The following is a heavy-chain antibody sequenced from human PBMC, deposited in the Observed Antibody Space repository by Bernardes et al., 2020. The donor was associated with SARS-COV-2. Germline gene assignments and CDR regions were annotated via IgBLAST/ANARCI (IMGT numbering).Heavy chain of an antibody. CDR1: GYTLTELS. D-gene: IGHD3-3*01. CDR3: ATTSVFGVEPNWFDP. V-gene: IGHV1-24*01. Sequence: ASVKVSCKVSGYTLTELSMHWVRQAPGKGLEWMGGFDPEDGETIYAQKFQGRVTMTEDTSTDTAYMEPSSLRSEDTAVYYCATTSVFGVEPNWFDPWGQGTLVTVSS. CDR2: FDPEDGET. J-gene: IGHJ5*02.